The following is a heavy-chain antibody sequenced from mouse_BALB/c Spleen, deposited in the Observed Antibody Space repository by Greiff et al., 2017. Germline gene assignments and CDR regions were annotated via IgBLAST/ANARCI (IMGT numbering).Heavy chain of an antibody. V-gene: IGHV14-3*02. J-gene: IGHJ4*01. Sequence: EVQLQESGAELVKPGASVKLSCTASGFNFKDTYMHWVKQRPEQGLEWIGRIDPANGNTKYDPKFQGKATITADTSSNTAYLQLSSLTSEDTAVYDCTIPPMIARSAFYAMDYWGEGTSVTVSS. CDR3: TIPPMIARSAFYAMDY. CDR2: IDPANGNT. CDR1: GFNFKDTY. D-gene: IGHD2-4*01.